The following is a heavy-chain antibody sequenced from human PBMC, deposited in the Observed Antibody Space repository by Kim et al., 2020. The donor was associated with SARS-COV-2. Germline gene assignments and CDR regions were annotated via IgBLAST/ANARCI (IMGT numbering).Heavy chain of an antibody. V-gene: IGHV1-3*01. CDR2: INAGNGNT. D-gene: IGHD5-12*01. Sequence: ASVKVSCKASGYTFTSYAMHWVRQAPGQRLEWMGWINAGNGNTKYSQKFQGRVTITRDTSASTAYMELSSLRSEDTAVYYCAREWGVRYRVYAYFDYWGQGTLVTVSS. CDR3: AREWGVRYRVYAYFDY. CDR1: GYTFTSYA. J-gene: IGHJ4*02.